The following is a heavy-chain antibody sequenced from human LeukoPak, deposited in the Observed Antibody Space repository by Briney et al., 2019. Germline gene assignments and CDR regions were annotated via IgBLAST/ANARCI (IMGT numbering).Heavy chain of an antibody. Sequence: SETLSLTCAVYGGSFSGYYWSWIRQPPGKGLEWIGEINHSGSTNYNPSLKSRVTISVDTSKNQFSLKLSSVTAADTAVYYCARLRSSSWTPNAKINRYYFDYWGQGTLVTVSS. V-gene: IGHV4-34*01. D-gene: IGHD6-13*01. CDR1: GGSFSGYY. CDR3: ARLRSSSWTPNAKINRYYFDY. CDR2: INHSGST. J-gene: IGHJ4*02.